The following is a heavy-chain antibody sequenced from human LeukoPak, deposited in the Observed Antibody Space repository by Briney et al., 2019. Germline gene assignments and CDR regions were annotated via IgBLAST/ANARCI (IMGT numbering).Heavy chain of an antibody. V-gene: IGHV4-31*03. CDR2: IYYSGST. D-gene: IGHD6-6*01. CDR3: ARGAEYSSSPFDY. J-gene: IGHJ4*02. CDR1: DGSLSRAVYY. Sequence: SETLSLTCTASDGSLSRAVYYWSWIRHHPGKGLEWIGKIYYSGSTYYNPSLQSRATISVDRSKNQFSLKLTSVTAADTAVYYCARGAEYSSSPFDYWGQGSLVTVSS.